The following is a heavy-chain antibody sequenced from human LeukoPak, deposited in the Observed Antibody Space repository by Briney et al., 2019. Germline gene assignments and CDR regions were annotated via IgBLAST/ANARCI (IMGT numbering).Heavy chain of an antibody. CDR1: GFTFDDFA. CDR3: AKDIGSDFH. Sequence: SLTLSCAASGFTFDDFAMLCAPPGPGKGLGWVSGMSWNSGSIGYAASVKCRFTISRENAKNSLYLQMNRLRAEATALYYCAKDIGSDFHWGQGTLVTVSS. CDR2: MSWNSGSI. V-gene: IGHV3-9*01. J-gene: IGHJ4*02. D-gene: IGHD2/OR15-2a*01.